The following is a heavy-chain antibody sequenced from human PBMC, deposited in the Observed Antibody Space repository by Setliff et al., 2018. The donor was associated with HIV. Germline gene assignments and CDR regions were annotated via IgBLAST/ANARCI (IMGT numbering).Heavy chain of an antibody. CDR2: IWYDGSNK. Sequence: GGSLRLSCAASGFTFSSYGMHWVRQAPGKGLEWVAVIWYDGSNKYYADSVKGRFTISRDNSKNTLYLQMNSLRAEDTAVYYCARRAYCRSTTCFDNWGQGTLVTVSS. CDR3: ARRAYCRSTTCFDN. D-gene: IGHD2-2*01. CDR1: GFTFSSYG. V-gene: IGHV3-33*01. J-gene: IGHJ4*02.